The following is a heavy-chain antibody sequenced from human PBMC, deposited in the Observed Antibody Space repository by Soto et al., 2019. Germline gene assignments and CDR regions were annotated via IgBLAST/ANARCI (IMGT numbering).Heavy chain of an antibody. CDR1: GFTFSSYA. Sequence: GGSLRLSCAASGFTFSSYAMHWVRQAPGKGLEWVAVISYDGSNKYYADSVKGRFTISRDNSKNTLYLQMNSLRAEDTAVYYCESSKRQWLSPLDYWGQGTLVTVSS. D-gene: IGHD6-19*01. J-gene: IGHJ4*02. V-gene: IGHV3-30-3*01. CDR2: ISYDGSNK. CDR3: ESSKRQWLSPLDY.